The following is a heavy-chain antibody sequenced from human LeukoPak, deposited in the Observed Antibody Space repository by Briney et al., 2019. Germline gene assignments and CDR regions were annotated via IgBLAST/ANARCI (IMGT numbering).Heavy chain of an antibody. V-gene: IGHV3-21*01. CDR2: ISSSSSYL. D-gene: IGHD6-13*01. J-gene: IGHJ4*02. CDR1: GFTFSSYS. Sequence: GGSLRLSCSASGFTFSSYSMNWVRQAPGKGLEWVSSISSSSSYLYYEYSVKVRFTISKDNAKNSLYLQMNSLRAEDTAVYNCARYPSSWNDYWGQGTLVTVSS. CDR3: ARYPSSWNDY.